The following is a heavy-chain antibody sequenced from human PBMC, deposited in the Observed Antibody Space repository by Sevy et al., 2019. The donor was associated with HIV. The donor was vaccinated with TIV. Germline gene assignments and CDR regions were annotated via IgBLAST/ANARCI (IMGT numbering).Heavy chain of an antibody. CDR1: GYTFTSYY. V-gene: IGHV1-46*03. D-gene: IGHD3-3*01. CDR3: ARDLLDYDFWSGTFDP. Sequence: ASVKVSCKASGYTFTSYYMHWVRQAPGQGLEWMGIINPSGGSTSYAQKFQGRVTMTRDTSTSTVYMELSSLRSEDTAVYYCARDLLDYDFWSGTFDPWGQGTLVTVSS. CDR2: INPSGGST. J-gene: IGHJ5*02.